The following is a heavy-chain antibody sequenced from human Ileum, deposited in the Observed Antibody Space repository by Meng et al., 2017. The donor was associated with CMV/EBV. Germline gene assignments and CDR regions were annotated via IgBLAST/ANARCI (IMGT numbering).Heavy chain of an antibody. J-gene: IGHJ4*02. Sequence: SETLSLTCTVSGGSVSSSSSYWSWIRQPPGKGMEWIGYIYYSGNTNYDPSLKSRVTISVDTTKHQSSMKMTSVTAEDTVYYYCARGVGLYYSSYVDFWGQGNLVNVAS. CDR3: ARGVGLYYSSYVDF. CDR2: IYYSGNT. V-gene: IGHV4-61*01. D-gene: IGHD3-22*01. CDR1: GGSVSSSSSY.